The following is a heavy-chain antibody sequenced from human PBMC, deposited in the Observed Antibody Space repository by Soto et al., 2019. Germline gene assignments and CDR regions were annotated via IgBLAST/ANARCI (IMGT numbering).Heavy chain of an antibody. V-gene: IGHV4-34*01. CDR3: ARGGGSGSYYILDY. D-gene: IGHD3-10*01. CDR2: INHSGST. CDR1: GGSFSCYY. Sequence: SETLSLTCAVYGGSFSCYYWSWIRQPPGKGLEWIGEINHSGSTNYNPSLKSRVTISVDTSKNQFSLKLSSVTAADTAVYYCARGGGSGSYYILDYWGQGTLVTVSS. J-gene: IGHJ4*02.